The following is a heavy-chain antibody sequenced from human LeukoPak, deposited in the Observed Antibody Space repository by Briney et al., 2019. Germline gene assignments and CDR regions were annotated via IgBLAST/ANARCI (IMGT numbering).Heavy chain of an antibody. Sequence: GASVKVSCKASGYTFTSYGISWVRQAPGQGLEWMGWISAYNGNTNYAQKLQGRVTMTTDTSTSTAYMELSSLRSEDTAVYYCARGPNCSGGSCYSRRTYYYYYYMDVWGKGTTVTVSS. J-gene: IGHJ6*03. CDR3: ARGPNCSGGSCYSRRTYYYYYYMDV. CDR1: GYTFTSYG. CDR2: ISAYNGNT. V-gene: IGHV1-18*01. D-gene: IGHD2-15*01.